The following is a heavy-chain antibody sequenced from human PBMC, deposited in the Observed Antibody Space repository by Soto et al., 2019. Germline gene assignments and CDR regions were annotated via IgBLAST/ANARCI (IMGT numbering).Heavy chain of an antibody. D-gene: IGHD6-13*01. Sequence: HPAASVTVSCKASGCTFTSYGISWVRQAPGQGLEWMGWISAYNGNTYYAQKLQGRVTMTTDTSTSTAYMELRSLRSDDTAVYYCARESSSSCHDYWGQGPLVTVSS. J-gene: IGHJ4*02. CDR1: GCTFTSYG. CDR3: ARESSSSCHDY. CDR2: ISAYNGNT. V-gene: IGHV1-18*01.